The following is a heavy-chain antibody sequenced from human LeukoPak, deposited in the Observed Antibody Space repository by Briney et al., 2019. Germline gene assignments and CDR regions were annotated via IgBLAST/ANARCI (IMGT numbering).Heavy chain of an antibody. CDR2: VYSSGST. CDR3: ARGPYGGYEHPDDAFDI. D-gene: IGHD5-12*01. J-gene: IGHJ3*02. V-gene: IGHV4-61*02. CDR1: GASISSGNYY. Sequence: PSETLSLTCTVSGASISSGNYYWSWIRQPAGKELELIGRVYSSGSTNYNPSLKSRVTISVDKSKNQFSLKLSSVTAADTAVYYCARGPYGGYEHPDDAFDIWGQGTMVTVSS.